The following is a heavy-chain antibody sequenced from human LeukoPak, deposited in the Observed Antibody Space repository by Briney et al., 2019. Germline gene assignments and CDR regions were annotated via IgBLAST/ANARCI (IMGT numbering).Heavy chain of an antibody. D-gene: IGHD6-13*01. V-gene: IGHV1-46*01. Sequence: ASVKVSCKASGYTFISYYIHWVRQAPGQGLEWMGIINPSGGSTTYAQKFQGRVTMTRDTSTSTVYMELSSLRSEDTAVCYCARTAGKRFDYWGQGTLVTVSS. J-gene: IGHJ4*02. CDR3: ARTAGKRFDY. CDR1: GYTFISYY. CDR2: INPSGGST.